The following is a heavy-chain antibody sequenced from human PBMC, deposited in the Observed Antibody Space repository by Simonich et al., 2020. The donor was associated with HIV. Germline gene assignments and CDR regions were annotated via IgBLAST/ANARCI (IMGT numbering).Heavy chain of an antibody. V-gene: IGHV3-23*01. CDR3: AKDGIAARPSNFDY. CDR2: ISGSGGNT. CDR1: GFTFSIYA. Sequence: EVQLLESGGDLLHPGGSLRLSCAVSGFTFSIYAMSWVRQAPGKGMGLVSAISGSGGNTYYADSVKGRCTISRDNSTLYLQMNSLRVEDTAVYYCAKDGIAARPSNFDYWGQGTLVTVSS. D-gene: IGHD6-6*01. J-gene: IGHJ4*02.